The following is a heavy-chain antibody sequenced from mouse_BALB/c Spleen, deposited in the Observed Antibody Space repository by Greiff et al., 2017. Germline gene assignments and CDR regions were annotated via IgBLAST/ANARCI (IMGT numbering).Heavy chain of an antibody. V-gene: IGHV5-17*02. J-gene: IGHJ3*01. CDR3: ARSGTTAGGFAY. D-gene: IGHD1-2*01. Sequence: EGQGVESGGGLVQPGGSRKLSCAASGFTFSSFGMHWVRQAPEKGLEWVAYISSGSSTIYYADTVKGRFTISRDNPKNTLFLQMTSLRSEDTAMYYCARSGTTAGGFAYWGQGTLVTVSA. CDR1: GFTFSSFG. CDR2: ISSGSSTI.